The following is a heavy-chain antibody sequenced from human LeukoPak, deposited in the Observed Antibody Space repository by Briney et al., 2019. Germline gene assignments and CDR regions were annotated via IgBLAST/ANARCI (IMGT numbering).Heavy chain of an antibody. D-gene: IGHD2-8*01. V-gene: IGHV1-8*03. CDR2: MNPNSGNT. CDR3: AREGGVTYCTNGVCHFDY. CDR1: GYTFTSYD. Sequence: GASVKVSCKASGYTFTSYDINWVRQATGQGLEWMGWMNPNSGNTGYAQKFQGRVTITRNTSISTAYMELSGLRSEDTAVYYCAREGGVTYCTNGVCHFDYWGQGTLVTVSS. J-gene: IGHJ4*02.